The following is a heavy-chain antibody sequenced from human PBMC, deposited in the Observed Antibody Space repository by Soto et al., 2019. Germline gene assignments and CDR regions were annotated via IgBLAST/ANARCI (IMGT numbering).Heavy chain of an antibody. V-gene: IGHV3-30*18. CDR3: AKDRGWMGGSYYWYYFAY. CDR1: GFTFSSYG. J-gene: IGHJ4*02. Sequence: GGSLRLSCAASGFTFSSYGMHWVRQAPGKGLEWVAVISYDGSNKYYADSVKGRFTISRDNSKNTLYLQMNSLRAEGTAVYYCAKDRGWMGGSYYWYYFAYSGQGTLVTVSS. D-gene: IGHD1-26*01. CDR2: ISYDGSNK.